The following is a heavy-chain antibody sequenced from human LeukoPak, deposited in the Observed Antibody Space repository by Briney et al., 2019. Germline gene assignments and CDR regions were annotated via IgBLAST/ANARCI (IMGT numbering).Heavy chain of an antibody. Sequence: GGSLRLSCAASGFTFSSYEMNWVRQAPGKGLEWVSYISSSGSTIYYADSVKGRFTISRDNAKNSLYLQMNSLRAEDTAAYYCARGGGELQCFDYWGQGTLVTVSS. CDR3: ARGGGELQCFDY. V-gene: IGHV3-48*03. CDR1: GFTFSSYE. D-gene: IGHD1-7*01. J-gene: IGHJ4*02. CDR2: ISSSGSTI.